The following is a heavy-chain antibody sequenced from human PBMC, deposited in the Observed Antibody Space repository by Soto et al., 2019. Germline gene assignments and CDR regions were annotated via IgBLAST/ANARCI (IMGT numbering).Heavy chain of an antibody. CDR3: ARHPEISRVENGLDV. J-gene: IGHJ6*02. CDR2: IFYKGYT. D-gene: IGHD3-10*01. CDR1: GGSISGYY. Sequence: VQLQESGPGLVKPSETLSLTCTVSGGSISGYYWSWIRQPPGKGLEWIGYIFYKGYTIYRPSLNRRVTISVDTAKNQFSLKLTSVTAADTAVYYCARHPEISRVENGLDVWGQWTTVTVSS. V-gene: IGHV4-59*08.